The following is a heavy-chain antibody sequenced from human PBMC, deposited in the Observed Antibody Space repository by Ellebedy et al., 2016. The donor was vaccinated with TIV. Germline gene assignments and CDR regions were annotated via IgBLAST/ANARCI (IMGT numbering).Heavy chain of an antibody. CDR2: ITGSGGST. D-gene: IGHD2-8*01. Sequence: GESLKISCAASGFTFSSYAMSWVRQAPGKGLEWVSAITGSGGSTYYADSMKGRFTISRDNSKNTLYLQMNRLRAEDTAVYYCARGNGGHPHFDYWGQGTLVTVSS. J-gene: IGHJ4*02. V-gene: IGHV3-23*01. CDR3: ARGNGGHPHFDY. CDR1: GFTFSSYA.